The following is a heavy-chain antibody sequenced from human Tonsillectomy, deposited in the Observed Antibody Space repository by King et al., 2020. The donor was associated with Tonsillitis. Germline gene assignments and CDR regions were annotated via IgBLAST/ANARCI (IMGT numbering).Heavy chain of an antibody. D-gene: IGHD6-19*01. CDR1: GFTFCDFG. J-gene: IGHJ4*02. V-gene: IGHV3-49*03. CDR2: IRSKGYGGTT. CDR3: TRDSEAVAGITLDY. Sequence: VQLVESGGGLVQPGRSLRLSCRASGFTFCDFGMSWFRQAPGKGLGWVGFIRSKGYGGTTEYAASVKGRLTISRDDSKSIAYLQINSLKTEDTAVYFCTRDSEAVAGITLDYWGQGTLVTVSS.